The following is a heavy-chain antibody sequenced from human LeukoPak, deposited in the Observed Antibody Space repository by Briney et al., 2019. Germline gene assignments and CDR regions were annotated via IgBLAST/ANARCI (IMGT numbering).Heavy chain of an antibody. CDR1: GYTFTGYY. V-gene: IGHV1-2*02. D-gene: IGHD3-9*01. CDR2: INPNSGGT. J-gene: IGHJ4*02. CDR3: ARGPPRGADWYAPNFDY. Sequence: GASVKVSFKASGYTFTGYYMHWVRQAPGQGIEWMGWINPNSGGTNYAQRFQGRVTMTRDTSISTDYMELSRLRSDDTAVYYCARGPPRGADWYAPNFDYWGQGTLVTVSS.